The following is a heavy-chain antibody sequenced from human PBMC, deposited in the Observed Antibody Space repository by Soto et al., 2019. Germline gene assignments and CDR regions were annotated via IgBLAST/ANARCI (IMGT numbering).Heavy chain of an antibody. D-gene: IGHD6-13*01. J-gene: IGHJ6*01. CDR2: IYHSGST. CDR3: ARDRRIQGIAAACTGYYYYHYGMGG. Sequence: PSETLSLTCAVSGGSISSSNWWSWVRQPPGKGLEWIGEIYHSGSTNYNPSLKSRVTISVDKSKNQFSLKLSSVTAADTAVYYWARDRRIQGIAAACTGYYYYHYGMGGWGQGTTVTVSS. CDR1: GGSISSSNW. V-gene: IGHV4-4*02.